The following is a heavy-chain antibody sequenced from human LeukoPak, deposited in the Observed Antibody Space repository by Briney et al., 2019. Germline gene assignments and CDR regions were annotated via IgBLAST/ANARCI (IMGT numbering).Heavy chain of an antibody. CDR2: IIPIFGTA. CDR1: GGTFSSYA. Sequence: SVKVSCKASGGTFSSYAISWVRQAPGQGLEWMGGIIPIFGTANYAQKFQGRVTITADESTSTAYMELSSLRSEDTAVYYCARVEDYHGSGSYYNFYYWGQGTLVTVSS. V-gene: IGHV1-69*01. J-gene: IGHJ4*02. D-gene: IGHD3-10*01. CDR3: ARVEDYHGSGSYYNFYY.